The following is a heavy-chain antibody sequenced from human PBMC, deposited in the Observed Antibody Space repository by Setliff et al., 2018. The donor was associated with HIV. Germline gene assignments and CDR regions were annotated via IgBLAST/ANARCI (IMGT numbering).Heavy chain of an antibody. CDR3: AREKFENGDYEFVSTFDS. D-gene: IGHD4-17*01. V-gene: IGHV3-7*01. Sequence: GGSLRLSCGASGFTFSNYWMNWVRRAPGKGLEWVANIKQDGSDKYYADSVKGRFTISRDNAKNTLFLQMSSLTVEDTAVYYCAREKFENGDYEFVSTFDSWGQGTLVTVSS. CDR2: IKQDGSDK. CDR1: GFTFSNYW. J-gene: IGHJ4*02.